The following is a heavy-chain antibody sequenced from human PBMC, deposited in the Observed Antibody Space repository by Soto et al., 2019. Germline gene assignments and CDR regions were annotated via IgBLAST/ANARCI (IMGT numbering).Heavy chain of an antibody. CDR2: INHSGST. CDR3: ARGGGDIVVVVAASENWFDP. CDR1: GGSFSGYY. Sequence: PSETLSLTCAVYGGSFSGYYWSWSRQPPWKGLEWIGEINHSGSTNYNPSLKSRVTISVDTSKNQFSLKLSSVTAADTAVYYCARGGGDIVVVVAASENWFDPWGQGTLVTVSS. V-gene: IGHV4-34*01. D-gene: IGHD2-15*01. J-gene: IGHJ5*02.